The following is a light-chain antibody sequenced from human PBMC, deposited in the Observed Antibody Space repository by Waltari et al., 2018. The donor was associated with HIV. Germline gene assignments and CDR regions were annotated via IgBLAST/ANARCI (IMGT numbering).Light chain of an antibody. CDR3: VLNLGRGIVV. CDR2: SAN. CDR1: SGSVSARNY. J-gene: IGLJ2*01. Sequence: QTVVTQEPSFSVSPGGTVTLTCGLSSGSVSARNYASWYQQIPGQAPLTLIHSANTRSSGVPGRFSGSSRGNKAALTITGAQADDEADYYCVLNLGRGIVVFGGGTKVTVL. V-gene: IGLV8-61*01.